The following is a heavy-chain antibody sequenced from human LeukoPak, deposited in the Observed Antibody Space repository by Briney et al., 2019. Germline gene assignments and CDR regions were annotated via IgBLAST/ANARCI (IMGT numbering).Heavy chain of an antibody. V-gene: IGHV4-61*02. Sequence: SQTLSLTCTVSGGSISSGSYYWSWIRQPAGKGLEWIGRIYTSGSTNYNPSLKSRVTISVDTSKNQFSLKLSSVTAADTAVYYCARDHKDWGVFDYWGQGTLVTVSS. CDR3: ARDHKDWGVFDY. CDR2: IYTSGST. D-gene: IGHD7-27*01. J-gene: IGHJ4*02. CDR1: GGSISSGSYY.